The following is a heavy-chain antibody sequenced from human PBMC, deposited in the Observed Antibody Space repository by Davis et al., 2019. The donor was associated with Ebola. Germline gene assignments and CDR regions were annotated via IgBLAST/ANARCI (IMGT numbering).Heavy chain of an antibody. Sequence: GESLKISCAASGFTFSSYAMSWVRQAPGKGLEWVSAISGSGGSTYYADSVKGRFTISRDNSKNTLYLQMNSLRAEGTAVYYCARSSIAARPGYYYGMDVWGQRTTVTVSS. CDR3: ARSSIAARPGYYYGMDV. CDR1: GFTFSSYA. D-gene: IGHD6-6*01. J-gene: IGHJ6*02. V-gene: IGHV3-23*01. CDR2: ISGSGGST.